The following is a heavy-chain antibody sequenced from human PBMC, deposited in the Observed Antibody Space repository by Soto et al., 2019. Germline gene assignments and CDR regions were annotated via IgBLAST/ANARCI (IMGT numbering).Heavy chain of an antibody. D-gene: IGHD1-26*01. V-gene: IGHV3-23*01. CDR2: IGDSGAST. CDR3: AKGVELDV. Sequence: EVLLLESGGGLVQPGGSLRLSCEASGVSFSSFAMNWVRQAPGKGLEGVSAIGDSGASTYYADSVKGRFTISRDNSRNTVYLQLNRLRAEDTAVYYCAKGVELDVWDNGTTVTVSS. J-gene: IGHJ6*04. CDR1: GVSFSSFA.